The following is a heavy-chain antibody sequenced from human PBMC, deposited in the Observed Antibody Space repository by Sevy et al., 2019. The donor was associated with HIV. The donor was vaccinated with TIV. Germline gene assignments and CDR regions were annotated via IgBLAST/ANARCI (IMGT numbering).Heavy chain of an antibody. J-gene: IGHJ5*01. D-gene: IGHD3-10*01. Sequence: GGSLRLSCEVSGFILSDFYMSWIRQAPGKGLEWISFISSRSTYTNYTNSVKGRFTISRDNAKNSLYLQMDSLRVEDTAVYYCAREIREFLSPTSFDLWGQGTLVTVSS. CDR1: GFILSDFY. CDR3: AREIREFLSPTSFDL. V-gene: IGHV3-11*06. CDR2: ISSRSTYT.